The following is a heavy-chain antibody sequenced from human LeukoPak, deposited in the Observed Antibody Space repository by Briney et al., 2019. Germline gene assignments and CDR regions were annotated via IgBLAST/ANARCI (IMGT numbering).Heavy chain of an antibody. CDR3: ARDHHYYDSSGYGGNWFDP. J-gene: IGHJ5*02. V-gene: IGHV4-59*01. D-gene: IGHD3-22*01. CDR2: IYYSGST. Sequence: SETLPLTCTVSGGSISSYDWSWIRQPPGKGLEWIGYIYYSGSTNYNPSLKSRVTISVDTSKNQFSLKLSSVTAADTAVYYCARDHHYYDSSGYGGNWFDPWGQGTLVTVSS. CDR1: GGSISSYD.